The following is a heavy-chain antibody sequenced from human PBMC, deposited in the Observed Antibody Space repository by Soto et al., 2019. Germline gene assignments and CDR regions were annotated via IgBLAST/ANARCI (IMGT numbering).Heavy chain of an antibody. Sequence: GGSLRLSCAASGFTFSGYSMNWVRQAPGKGLEWVSYISSSSSTIYYADSVKGRFTISRDNAKNSLYLQMNSLRDEDTAVYYCARGRRVVGATTHYYGMDVWGQGTTVTVSS. D-gene: IGHD1-26*01. V-gene: IGHV3-48*02. CDR3: ARGRRVVGATTHYYGMDV. J-gene: IGHJ6*02. CDR2: ISSSSSTI. CDR1: GFTFSGYS.